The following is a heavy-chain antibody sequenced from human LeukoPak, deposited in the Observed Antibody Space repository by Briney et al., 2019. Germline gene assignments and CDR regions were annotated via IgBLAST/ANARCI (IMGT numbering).Heavy chain of an antibody. Sequence: GGSLRLSCAASGFTFSSHWMSWVRQAPGKGPEWVANIKQDGTEIYYVDSVKGRFTISRDNAKNSLYLQMNSLRVEDTAVYYCASRYSSSWYYYYYYMDVWGKGTTVTVSS. V-gene: IGHV3-7*01. CDR1: GFTFSSHW. CDR3: ASRYSSSWYYYYYYMDV. J-gene: IGHJ6*03. CDR2: IKQDGTEI. D-gene: IGHD6-13*01.